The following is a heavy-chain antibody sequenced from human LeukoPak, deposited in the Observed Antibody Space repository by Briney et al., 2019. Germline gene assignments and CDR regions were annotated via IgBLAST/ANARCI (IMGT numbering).Heavy chain of an antibody. CDR1: GFTFRRYD. J-gene: IGHJ2*01. Sequence: GGSLRLSCAASGFTFRRYDMLWLRQATGKGLEWVSGIGTAGEIYYPGSVKGRFTISRENAKNSLYLQMNSLRAGDTAVFYCAKAAYSSTWFSRYFDLWGRGTLFTVSS. CDR2: IGTAGEI. D-gene: IGHD6-13*01. CDR3: AKAAYSSTWFSRYFDL. V-gene: IGHV3-13*01.